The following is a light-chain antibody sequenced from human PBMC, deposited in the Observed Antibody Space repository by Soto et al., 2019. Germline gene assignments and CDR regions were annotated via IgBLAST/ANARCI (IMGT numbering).Light chain of an antibody. CDR2: GAS. CDR1: QSISNY. Sequence: DLQMTQSPSSLSASVGDRVTITCRASQSISNYLNWYQQKPGKAPKLLIYGASSLQSGVPSRFSGSGSGTDFTLTISSLQPVDFATYYCEQSYSTRWTFGQGTKVEIK. V-gene: IGKV1-39*01. CDR3: EQSYSTRWT. J-gene: IGKJ1*01.